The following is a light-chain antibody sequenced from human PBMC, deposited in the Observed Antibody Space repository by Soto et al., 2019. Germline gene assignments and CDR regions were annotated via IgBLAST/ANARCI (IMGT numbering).Light chain of an antibody. CDR2: DAS. V-gene: IGKV1-5*01. CDR3: QEYNSYSGT. CDR1: QSLGIW. Sequence: IQMTQSPSTLSDSLGDRDTITCLASQSLGIWLAWHQQKPGKAPKLLIYDASTLKSGVPSRFSGSGSGTKFTLTISSLQPDDFATYYCQEYNSYSGTFGQGTKVDI. J-gene: IGKJ1*01.